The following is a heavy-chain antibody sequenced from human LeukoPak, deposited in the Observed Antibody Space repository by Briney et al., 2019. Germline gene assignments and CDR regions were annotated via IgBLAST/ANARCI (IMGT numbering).Heavy chain of an antibody. Sequence: GGSLRLSCAASGFTFSGYAMRWVRQAPGKGLEWISAISNSAGSIYYADSVRGRFTISRDNSRNTLYLQMNSLRAEDTAVYYCARHVVVPAANDDAFDIWGQGTMVTVSS. CDR3: ARHVVVPAANDDAFDI. D-gene: IGHD2-2*01. V-gene: IGHV3-23*01. CDR2: ISNSAGSI. J-gene: IGHJ3*02. CDR1: GFTFSGYA.